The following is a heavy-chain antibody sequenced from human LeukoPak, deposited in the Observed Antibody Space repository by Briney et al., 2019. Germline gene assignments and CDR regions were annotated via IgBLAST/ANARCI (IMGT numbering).Heavy chain of an antibody. D-gene: IGHD6-13*01. Sequence: GGSLRLSCAASGFTFSTYTMNWVRQAPGKGLEWVSYISSSSTTIYYADSVRGRFTISRDNAKNSLYLQMNSLRAEDTAAYYCKAAGIHWGQGTLVTVSS. CDR3: KAAGIH. J-gene: IGHJ4*02. CDR2: ISSSSTTI. V-gene: IGHV3-48*04. CDR1: GFTFSTYT.